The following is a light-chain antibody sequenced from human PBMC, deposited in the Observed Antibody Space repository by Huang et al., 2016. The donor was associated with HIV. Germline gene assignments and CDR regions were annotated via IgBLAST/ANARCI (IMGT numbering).Light chain of an antibody. CDR2: AAS. J-gene: IGKJ2*01. V-gene: IGKV1-27*01. CDR3: QKYNSAPYT. CDR1: QDIRNY. Sequence: DIHMTQSPSSLSSSVVDRFTITCRAGQDIRNYLACYQQKPGTSPKLLISAASTLQSGGPSRCSGSGSGTDFTLTISSLQPEDVATYYCQKYNSAPYTFGQGTKLEIK.